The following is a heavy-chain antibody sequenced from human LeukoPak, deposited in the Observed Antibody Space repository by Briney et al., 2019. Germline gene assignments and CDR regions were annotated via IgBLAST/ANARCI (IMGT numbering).Heavy chain of an antibody. Sequence: SETLSLTCAVYGGSFSGYYWRWIRQPPGKGLEWIGEINHSGSTNYNPSLKSRVTISVDTSKNQFSLKLSSVTAADTAVYYCARGAWIQLWNYYYYGMDVWGQGTTVTVSS. V-gene: IGHV4-34*01. J-gene: IGHJ6*02. CDR1: GGSFSGYY. D-gene: IGHD5-18*01. CDR2: INHSGST. CDR3: ARGAWIQLWNYYYYGMDV.